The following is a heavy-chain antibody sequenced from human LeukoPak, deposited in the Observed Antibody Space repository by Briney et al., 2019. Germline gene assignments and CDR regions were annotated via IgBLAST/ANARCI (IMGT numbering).Heavy chain of an antibody. D-gene: IGHD3-10*01. CDR1: GGSISSGDYH. CDR3: ATAGLGVYYFDY. J-gene: IGHJ4*02. CDR2: TYTSGST. V-gene: IGHV4-61*02. Sequence: SSETLSLTCTVSGGSISSGDYHWSWIRQPAGKGLEWIGRTYTSGSTSYNPSLKSRVTISVDTSKNQFSLRLSSVTAADAAVYYCATAGLGVYYFDYWGQGTLVTVSS.